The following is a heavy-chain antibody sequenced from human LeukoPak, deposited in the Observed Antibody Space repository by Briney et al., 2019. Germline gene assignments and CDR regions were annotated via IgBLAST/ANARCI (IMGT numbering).Heavy chain of an antibody. CDR1: GYTFTGYY. CDR2: INPNSGGT. V-gene: IGHV1-2*02. Sequence: GASVKVSCKASGYTFTGYYMHWVRQAPGQGLEWMGWINPNSGGTNYAQKFQGRVTMTRDTSTSTVYMELSSLRSEDTAVYYCARDRARGFDYWGQGTLVTVSS. J-gene: IGHJ4*02. CDR3: ARDRARGFDY.